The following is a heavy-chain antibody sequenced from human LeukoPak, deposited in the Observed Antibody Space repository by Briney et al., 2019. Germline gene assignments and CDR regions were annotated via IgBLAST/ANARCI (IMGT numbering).Heavy chain of an antibody. CDR1: GYTFTSYY. CDR2: IIPIFGTA. CDR3: ASGYDSSGYYYSQY. D-gene: IGHD3-22*01. Sequence: SVKVSCKASGYTFTSYYMHWVRQAPGQGLEWMGGIIPIFGTANYAQKFQGRVTITADESTSTAYMELSSLRSEDTAVYYCASGYDSSGYYYSQYWGQGTLVTVSS. J-gene: IGHJ4*02. V-gene: IGHV1-69*13.